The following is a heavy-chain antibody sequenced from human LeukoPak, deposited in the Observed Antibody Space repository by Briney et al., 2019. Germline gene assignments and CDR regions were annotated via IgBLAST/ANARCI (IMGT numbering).Heavy chain of an antibody. V-gene: IGHV3-23*01. CDR1: GFTLSSYW. J-gene: IGHJ5*02. Sequence: PGGSLRLSCAASGFTLSSYWMHWVRQVPGKGLEWVSAISGSGGSTYYADSVKGRFTISRDNSKNTLYLQMNSLRAEDTAVYYCAKEEFNWFDPWGQGTLVTVSS. CDR3: AKEEFNWFDP. CDR2: ISGSGGST.